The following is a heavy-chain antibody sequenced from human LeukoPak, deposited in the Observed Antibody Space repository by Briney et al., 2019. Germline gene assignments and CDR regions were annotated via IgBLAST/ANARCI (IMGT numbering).Heavy chain of an antibody. V-gene: IGHV1-69*04. CDR3: ARDGRRDGYNPGYYYYYGMDV. CDR2: IIPIFGIA. Sequence: GSSVKVSCKASGGTFSSYAISWGRQAPGQGLEWMGRIIPIFGIANYAQKFQGRVTITADKSTSTAYMELSSLRSEDTAVYYCARDGRRDGYNPGYYYYYGMDVWGQGTTVTVSS. J-gene: IGHJ6*02. CDR1: GGTFSSYA. D-gene: IGHD5-24*01.